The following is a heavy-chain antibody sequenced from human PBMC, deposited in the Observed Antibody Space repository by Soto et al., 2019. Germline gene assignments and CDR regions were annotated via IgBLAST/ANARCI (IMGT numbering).Heavy chain of an antibody. J-gene: IGHJ5*02. CDR2: ISAYNGNT. CDR3: AKDESARWFDP. CDR1: GYTFTSYG. Sequence: VSVKVSCKASGYTFTSYGISWVRQAPGQGLEWMGWISAYNGNTNYAQKLQGRVTMTTDTSTSTAYMELRSLRSDDTAVYYCAKDESARWFDPWGQGTLVTVSS. V-gene: IGHV1-18*01.